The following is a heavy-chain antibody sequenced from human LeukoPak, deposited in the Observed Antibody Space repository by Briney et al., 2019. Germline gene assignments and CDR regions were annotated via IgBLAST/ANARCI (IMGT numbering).Heavy chain of an antibody. CDR3: ARHHLRGGFDF. Sequence: SETLSLTCTVSGVSITDYYWSWIRQPPGKGLEWIAYIFHTGDTRYNPFLQSRIIISLDTSKNQFSLKLRSVTAADTALYYCARHHLRGGFDFWGQGALVTVSS. J-gene: IGHJ4*02. CDR1: GVSITDYY. CDR2: IFHTGDT. V-gene: IGHV4-59*08.